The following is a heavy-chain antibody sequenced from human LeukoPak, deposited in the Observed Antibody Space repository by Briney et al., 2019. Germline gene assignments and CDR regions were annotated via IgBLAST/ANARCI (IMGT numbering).Heavy chain of an antibody. CDR2: IYYSGNT. D-gene: IGHD4-17*01. CDR1: GGSISSSSFY. CDR3: ARHPGRFFDY. Sequence: PSETLSLTCTVSGGSISSSSFYWGWIRQPPGKGLEWIGSIYYSGNTYYNPSLKSQVSISVDTSKNQFSLKLSSVTAADTAVYYCARHPGRFFDYWVQGTLVTVSS. V-gene: IGHV4-39*01. J-gene: IGHJ4*02.